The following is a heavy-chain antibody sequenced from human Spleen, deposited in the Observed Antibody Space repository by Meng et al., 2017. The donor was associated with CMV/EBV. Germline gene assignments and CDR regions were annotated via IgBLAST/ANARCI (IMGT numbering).Heavy chain of an antibody. Sequence: SGPTLVKPTQTLTLTCTFSGFSLSTSGVGVGWIRQPPGKALEWLALIYWNDDKRYSPSLKSRLTITKDTSKNQVVLTMTNMDPVDTATYYCAHILSTSSSWPTSGMDVWGQGTTVTVSS. D-gene: IGHD6-13*01. CDR2: IYWNDDK. CDR1: GFSLSTSGVG. J-gene: IGHJ6*02. CDR3: AHILSTSSSWPTSGMDV. V-gene: IGHV2-5*01.